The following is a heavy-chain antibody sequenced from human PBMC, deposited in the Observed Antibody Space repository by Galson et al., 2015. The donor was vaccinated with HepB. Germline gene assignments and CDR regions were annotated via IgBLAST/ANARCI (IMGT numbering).Heavy chain of an antibody. CDR1: GGSISSGGYY. J-gene: IGHJ4*02. Sequence: LSLTCAVSGGSISSGGYYWSWIRQHPGKGLEWIGYIYDSGSAYYNPSLKSRVTILVDTSKNQFSLKLSSVTAADTAVYYCARHSADTATFDYWGQGTLVTVSS. CDR2: IYDSGSA. D-gene: IGHD5-18*01. V-gene: IGHV4-31*11. CDR3: ARHSADTATFDY.